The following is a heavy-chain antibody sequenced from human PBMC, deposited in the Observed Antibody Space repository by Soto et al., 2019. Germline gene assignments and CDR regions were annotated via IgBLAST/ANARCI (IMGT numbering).Heavy chain of an antibody. V-gene: IGHV4-4*03. J-gene: IGHJ6*02. D-gene: IGHD6-13*01. CDR1: GGSTSSSNW. CDR3: ARVVAAAGYYYYGMDV. Sequence: PLETRFLNCAVSGGSTSSSNWWSWIRQPPGKGLEWIGEIYHSGSTNYNPSRKSRVTISVEKYKNQFSLKLSSVTAADTAVYYCARVVAAAGYYYYGMDVWGQGTTVS. CDR2: IYHSGST.